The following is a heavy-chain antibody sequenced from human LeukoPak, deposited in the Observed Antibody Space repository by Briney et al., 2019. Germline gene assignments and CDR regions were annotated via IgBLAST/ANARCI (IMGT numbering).Heavy chain of an antibody. CDR3: AKDLQEAGAFFDY. CDR1: GFTFSSYA. V-gene: IGHV3-23*01. Sequence: AGGSLRLSCAASGFTFSSYAMSWVRQAPGKGLEWVSAISGSGGSTYYADSVKGRFTISRDNSKNTLYLQMNSLRAEDTAVYYCAKDLQEAGAFFDYWGQGTLVTVSS. D-gene: IGHD3-10*01. J-gene: IGHJ4*02. CDR2: ISGSGGST.